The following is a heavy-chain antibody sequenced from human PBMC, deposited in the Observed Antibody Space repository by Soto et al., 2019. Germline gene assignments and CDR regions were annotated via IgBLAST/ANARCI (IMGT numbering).Heavy chain of an antibody. Sequence: LRLSCAASGFTFSSYSMNWVRQAPRKGLEWVSSISISSSYIYYADSVKGRFTISRDNAKNSLYLQMNSLRAEDTAVYYCARGPYYYGSGSYYLRYGMDVCGQGTTVTLSS. CDR3: ARGPYYYGSGSYYLRYGMDV. CDR2: ISISSSYI. J-gene: IGHJ6*02. V-gene: IGHV3-21*01. CDR1: GFTFSSYS. D-gene: IGHD3-10*01.